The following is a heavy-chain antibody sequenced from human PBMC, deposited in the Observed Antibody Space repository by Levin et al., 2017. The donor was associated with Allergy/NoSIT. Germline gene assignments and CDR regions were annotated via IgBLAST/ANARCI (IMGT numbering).Heavy chain of an antibody. V-gene: IGHV3-53*01. D-gene: IGHD3-22*01. CDR2: IYTGGTT. CDR1: GFTVSSNY. CDR3: ARAPYDYDMSPTAYYYGMDV. Sequence: GGSLRLSCAASGFTVSSNYMSWVRQAPGRGLEWVSVIYTGGTTYYADSVKGRFTISRDNSKNTLFLQMNSLRAEDTAVYYCARAPYDYDMSPTAYYYGMDVWGQGTTVTVSS. J-gene: IGHJ6*02.